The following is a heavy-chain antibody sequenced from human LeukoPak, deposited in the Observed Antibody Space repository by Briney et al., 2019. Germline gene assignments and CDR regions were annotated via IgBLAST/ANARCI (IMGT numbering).Heavy chain of an antibody. J-gene: IGHJ3*02. Sequence: GGSLRLSCAASGFTFSGSAMHWVRQASGKGLEWVGRIRSKANGYTTAYGASVKGRFTISRDDSQRATYVQMNSLKIEDTAVYYCTRLTGGDAFDIWGPGTMVTVSS. CDR2: IRSKANGYTT. CDR3: TRLTGGDAFDI. V-gene: IGHV3-73*01. D-gene: IGHD2-15*01. CDR1: GFTFSGSA.